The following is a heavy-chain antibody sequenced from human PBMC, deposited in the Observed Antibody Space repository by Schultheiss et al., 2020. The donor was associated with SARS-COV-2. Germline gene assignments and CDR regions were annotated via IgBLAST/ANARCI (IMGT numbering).Heavy chain of an antibody. CDR3: TKERSWFRYYYMDV. V-gene: IGHV3-33*06. D-gene: IGHD6-13*01. CDR1: GFTFSSYG. J-gene: IGHJ6*03. Sequence: GGSLRLSCAASGFTFSSYGMHWVRQAPGKGLEWVAVIWYDGSNKYYADSVKGRFTISRDNSKNTLYLQMNSLKTEDTAVYYCTKERSWFRYYYMDVWGKGTTVTVSS. CDR2: IWYDGSNK.